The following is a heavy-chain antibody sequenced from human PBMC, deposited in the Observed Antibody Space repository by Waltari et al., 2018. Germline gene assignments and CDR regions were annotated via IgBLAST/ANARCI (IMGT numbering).Heavy chain of an antibody. CDR3: TSWRVVAGTGWFDS. CDR2: IRNRGGNT. Sequence: EVQLLESGGGLVQPGGSLRLSCAASGFSFSNYDMAWVRQAPGKGLDWVSGIRNRGGNTYYGDSVKGRFAISRDNSRNTLHLQMNGLRAEDTAIYYCTSWRVVAGTGWFDSWGQGTLVTVSS. J-gene: IGHJ5*01. CDR1: GFSFSNYD. V-gene: IGHV3-23*01. D-gene: IGHD2-15*01.